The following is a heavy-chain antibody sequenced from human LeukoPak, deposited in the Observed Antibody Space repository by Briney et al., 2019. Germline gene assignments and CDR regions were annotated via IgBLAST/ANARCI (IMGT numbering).Heavy chain of an antibody. D-gene: IGHD5-24*01. CDR3: AREGHETATLDY. CDR2: INPSGGTT. Sequence: ASVKVSCKASGYTFTNYYMHWVRQAPAQGLEWMGIINPSGGTTTYAQRFHGRVTMTRDTSTSTVFMELSSLSSEDTAVYYCAREGHETATLDYWGQGTLVTVSS. J-gene: IGHJ4*02. V-gene: IGHV1-46*01. CDR1: GYTFTNYY.